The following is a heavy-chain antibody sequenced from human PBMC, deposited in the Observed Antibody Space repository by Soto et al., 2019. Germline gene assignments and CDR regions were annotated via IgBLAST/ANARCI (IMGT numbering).Heavy chain of an antibody. Sequence: GGSLRLSCAASGFTFSSYSMNWVRQAPGKGLEWVSYISSSSSTIYYADSVKGRFTISRDKAKNSLYLQMNSLRAGDTAFYYCAGDAFIAARTLVIWGQGTLVTVSS. CDR2: ISSSSSTI. V-gene: IGHV3-48*01. D-gene: IGHD6-6*01. J-gene: IGHJ4*02. CDR1: GFTFSSYS. CDR3: AGDAFIAARTLVI.